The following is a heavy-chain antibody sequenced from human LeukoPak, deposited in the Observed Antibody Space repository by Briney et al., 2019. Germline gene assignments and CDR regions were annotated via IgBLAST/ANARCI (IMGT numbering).Heavy chain of an antibody. D-gene: IGHD3-10*01. CDR2: IYTSGST. V-gene: IGHV4-4*07. CDR1: GGSISSYY. CDR3: ARGTSMVRGVRDDAFDI. Sequence: SETLSLTCTVSGGSISSYYWSWIRQPAGKGLEWIGRIYTSGSTNYNPSLKSRVTISVDTSKNQFSLKLSSVTAADTAVYYCARGTSMVRGVRDDAFDIWGQGIMVTVSS. J-gene: IGHJ3*02.